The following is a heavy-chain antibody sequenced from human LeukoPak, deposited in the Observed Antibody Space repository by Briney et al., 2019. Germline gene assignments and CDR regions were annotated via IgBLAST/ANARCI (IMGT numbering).Heavy chain of an antibody. CDR2: IKQDGSEK. D-gene: IGHD3-10*01. Sequence: GGSLRLSCAASGFTFSSYWMSWVRQAPGKGLEWVANIKQDGSEKYYVDSVKGRFTISRDNAKNSLYLQMNSLRAEDTAVYYCARPDRIWFGELLYYFDYWDQGTLVTVSS. J-gene: IGHJ4*02. CDR3: ARPDRIWFGELLYYFDY. V-gene: IGHV3-7*01. CDR1: GFTFSSYW.